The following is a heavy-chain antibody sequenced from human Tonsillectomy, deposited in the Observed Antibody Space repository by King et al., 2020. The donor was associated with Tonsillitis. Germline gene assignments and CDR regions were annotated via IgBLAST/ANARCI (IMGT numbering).Heavy chain of an antibody. CDR1: GFTFSSYA. Sequence: EVQLVESGGGLVQPGGSLRLSCSASGFTFSSYAMHWVRQAPGKGLEYVSGISSNGGSTYYADSVKGRFTISRDNSKKTQYLQMSSLRPEDTAVYYCMGDDSSGYYYLNYFDYWGQGTLVTVSS. J-gene: IGHJ4*02. D-gene: IGHD3-22*01. CDR2: ISSNGGST. CDR3: MGDDSSGYYYLNYFDY. V-gene: IGHV3-64D*06.